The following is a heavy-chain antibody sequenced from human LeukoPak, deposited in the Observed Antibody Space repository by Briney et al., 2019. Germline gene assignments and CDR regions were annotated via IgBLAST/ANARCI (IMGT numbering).Heavy chain of an antibody. Sequence: GGSLRLSCAASGFTLSDYYMSWIRQAPGKGLEWVSYSSSSGSTIYYADSVKGRFAISRDNVKNSLYLQMNSLRAEDTAVYYCARRRHFIDYWGQGTLVTVSS. CDR1: GFTLSDYY. V-gene: IGHV3-11*01. CDR2: SSSSGSTI. J-gene: IGHJ4*02. CDR3: ARRRHFIDY.